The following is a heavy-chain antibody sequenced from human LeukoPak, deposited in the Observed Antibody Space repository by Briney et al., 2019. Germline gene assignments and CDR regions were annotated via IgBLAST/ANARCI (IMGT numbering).Heavy chain of an antibody. CDR2: IYPGGNT. CDR1: GDSLSSFY. J-gene: IGHJ4*02. V-gene: IGHV4-4*07. D-gene: IGHD3/OR15-3a*01. CDR3: AREWTGFAEFDY. Sequence: SETLSLTCTVSGDSLSSFYWSWIRQPAGKGLEWIGRIYPGGNTDYNPSLKSRVTVSVDTAKNQFSLRLTSVTAADTAVFCAREWTGFAEFDYWGRGILVTASS.